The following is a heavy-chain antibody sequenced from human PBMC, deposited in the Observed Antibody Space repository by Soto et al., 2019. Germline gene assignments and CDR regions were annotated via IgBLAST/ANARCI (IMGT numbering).Heavy chain of an antibody. CDR3: ARVLAAAGTYYYYYVMDV. J-gene: IGHJ6*02. D-gene: IGHD6-13*01. V-gene: IGHV3-33*01. Sequence: GGSLRLSCAASGFTFSSYGMHWVRQAPGKGLEWVAVIWYDGSNKYYADSVKGRFTISRDNSKNTLYLQMNSLRAEDTAVYYCARVLAAAGTYYYYYVMDVWGQGTTVTVSS. CDR1: GFTFSSYG. CDR2: IWYDGSNK.